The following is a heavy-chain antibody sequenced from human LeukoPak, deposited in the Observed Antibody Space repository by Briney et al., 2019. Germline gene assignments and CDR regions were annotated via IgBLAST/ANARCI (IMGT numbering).Heavy chain of an antibody. D-gene: IGHD6-19*01. CDR2: IYYSGST. J-gene: IGHJ4*02. V-gene: IGHV4-59*01. CDR3: ARLLAVAGTCGFDY. Sequence: SETLSLTCTVSGGSISSYYWSWIRQPPGKGLEWIGYIYYSGSTNYNPSLKSRVTISVDTSKNQFSLKLSSVTAADTAVYYCARLLAVAGTCGFDYWGQGTLVTVSS. CDR1: GGSISSYY.